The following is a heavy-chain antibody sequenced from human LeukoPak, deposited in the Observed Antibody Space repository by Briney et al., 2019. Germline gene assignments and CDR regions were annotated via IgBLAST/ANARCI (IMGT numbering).Heavy chain of an antibody. CDR1: GFTFSSYE. Sequence: PGGSLRLSCAASGFTFSSYEMNWVRQAPGKGLEWVSYISSSDSTIYYADSVKGRFTISRDNAKNSLYLQMNSLRAEDTGVYYCPRAPPEYYYDSSGQQVAFDIWGQGTMVTVSS. D-gene: IGHD3-22*01. J-gene: IGHJ3*02. V-gene: IGHV3-48*03. CDR2: ISSSDSTI. CDR3: PRAPPEYYYDSSGQQVAFDI.